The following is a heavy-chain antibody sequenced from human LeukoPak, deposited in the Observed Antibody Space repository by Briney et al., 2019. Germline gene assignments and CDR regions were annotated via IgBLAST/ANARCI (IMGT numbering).Heavy chain of an antibody. V-gene: IGHV4-59*05. D-gene: IGHD2-21*02. CDR1: GGSISSYY. Sequence: SETLSLTCTVSGGSISSYYWSWIRQPAGKGLEWIGRIYYSGSTYYNPSLKSRVTISVDTSKNQFSLKLSSVTAADTAVYYCARPRCGGDCYDNWFDPWGQGTLVTVSS. CDR2: IYYSGST. J-gene: IGHJ5*02. CDR3: ARPRCGGDCYDNWFDP.